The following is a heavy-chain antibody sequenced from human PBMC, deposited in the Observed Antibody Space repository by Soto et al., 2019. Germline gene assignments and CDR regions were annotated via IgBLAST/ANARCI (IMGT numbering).Heavy chain of an antibody. J-gene: IGHJ4*02. D-gene: IGHD4-17*01. CDR2: ISYTGNT. V-gene: IGHV4-59*01. Sequence: QVQLQESGPGLVKPSETLSLTCTVSGGSMRSYYWTWIRQPPGKGLEWLGCISYTGNTNYNPSLKSRVTISVDSSNNQFSLRLNSVTAADTALYYCARDRDYGDYDSWGQGTLVTVSS. CDR1: GGSMRSYY. CDR3: ARDRDYGDYDS.